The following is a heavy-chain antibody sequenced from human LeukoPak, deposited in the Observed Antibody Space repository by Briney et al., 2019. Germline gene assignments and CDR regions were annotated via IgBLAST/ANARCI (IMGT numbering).Heavy chain of an antibody. CDR3: AKVTGTSGGDAFDI. CDR1: GFTFSSYG. CDR2: ISYDGSNK. Sequence: GGSLRLSCAASGFTFSSYGMHWVRQAPGKGLEWVAVISYDGSNKYYADSVKGRFTISRDNSKNTLYLQMNSLRAEDTAVYYCAKVTGTSGGDAFDIWGQGTMVTVSS. V-gene: IGHV3-30*18. D-gene: IGHD1-7*01. J-gene: IGHJ3*02.